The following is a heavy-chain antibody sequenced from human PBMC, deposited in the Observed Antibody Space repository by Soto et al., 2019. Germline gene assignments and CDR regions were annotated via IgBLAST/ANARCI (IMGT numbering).Heavy chain of an antibody. CDR3: AKEGPITNWYFDY. J-gene: IGHJ4*02. Sequence: QVQLVESGGGVVQPGRSLRLSCAASGFTFSSYGMHWVRQAPGKGLEWETVISYDGKVAYYADSVKGRFTISRDNSKNTLYLQMNSLRTEDTAMYYCAKEGPITNWYFDYWGQGTLVTVSS. CDR2: ISYDGKVA. CDR1: GFTFSSYG. D-gene: IGHD1-1*01. V-gene: IGHV3-30*18.